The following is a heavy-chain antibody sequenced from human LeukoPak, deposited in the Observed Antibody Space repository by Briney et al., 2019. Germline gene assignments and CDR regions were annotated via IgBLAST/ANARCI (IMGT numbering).Heavy chain of an antibody. J-gene: IGHJ4*02. Sequence: GGSLRPSCAASGFTFSSYGMHWVRQAPGKGLEWLAAIWYDGSNKYYADSVKGRFTISRDNSKNTLYLQMNSLRAEDTAVYYCATVTSGLTYFDYWGQGTLVTVSS. CDR2: IWYDGSNK. CDR3: ATVTSGLTYFDY. CDR1: GFTFSSYG. V-gene: IGHV3-33*01. D-gene: IGHD3-10*01.